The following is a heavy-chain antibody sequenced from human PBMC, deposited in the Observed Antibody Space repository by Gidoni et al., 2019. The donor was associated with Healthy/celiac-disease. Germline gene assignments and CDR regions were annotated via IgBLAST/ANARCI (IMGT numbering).Heavy chain of an antibody. D-gene: IGHD3-3*01. CDR2: ISYDGSNK. Sequence: QVQLVESGGGVVQPGRSLRLPCAASGFTFSSYGMHWVRQAPGKGLEGVAVISYDGSNKYYADSVKGRFTISRDNSKNTLYLQMNSLRAEDTAVYYCAKEIGRITIFGVVTNYGMDVWGQGTTVTVSS. V-gene: IGHV3-30*18. J-gene: IGHJ6*02. CDR3: AKEIGRITIFGVVTNYGMDV. CDR1: GFTFSSYG.